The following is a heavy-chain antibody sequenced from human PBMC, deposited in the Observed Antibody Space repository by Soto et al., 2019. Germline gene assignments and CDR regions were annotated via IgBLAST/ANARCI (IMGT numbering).Heavy chain of an antibody. D-gene: IGHD1-26*01. V-gene: IGHV3-53*02. CDR3: ARGSRWEISVGY. CDR2: IYSGGST. CDR1: GFTVSSNF. Sequence: EVQLVETRGGLIQPGGSLRLSCAASGFTVSSNFMNWVRQVPGKGLEWVSIIYSGGSTYYADSVKGRFTISRDNSKNTLYLQMDSLRAEDTAVYYCARGSRWEISVGYWGLGTLVTVSS. J-gene: IGHJ4*02.